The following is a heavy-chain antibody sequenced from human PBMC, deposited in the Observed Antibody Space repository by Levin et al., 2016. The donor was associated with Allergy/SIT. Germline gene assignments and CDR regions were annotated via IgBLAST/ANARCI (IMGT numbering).Heavy chain of an antibody. Sequence: SETLSLTCTVSGGSISSYYWSWIRQPPGKGLEWIGYIYYSGSTNYNPSLKSRVTISVDTSKNQFSLKLSSVTAADTAVYYCARGKSLGYCSSTSCYNWFDPWGQGTLVTVSS. V-gene: IGHV4-59*08. D-gene: IGHD2-2*01. CDR2: IYYSGST. CDR1: GGSISSYY. J-gene: IGHJ5*02. CDR3: ARGKSLGYCSSTSCYNWFDP.